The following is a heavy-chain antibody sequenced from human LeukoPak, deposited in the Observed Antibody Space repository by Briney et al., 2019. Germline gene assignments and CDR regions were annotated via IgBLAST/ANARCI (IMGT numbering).Heavy chain of an antibody. CDR1: GGSLGSHY. D-gene: IGHD3-22*01. CDR2: VFYSGTT. Sequence: SETLSLTCTVSGGSLGSHYWSWIRQPPGKGLEWSGYVFYSGTTNYNPSLKSRVTISVDTSKNQFSLKLSSVTAADTAVYYCARDYYDSRGEAFDIWGLGTMVTVSS. CDR3: ARDYYDSRGEAFDI. V-gene: IGHV4-59*11. J-gene: IGHJ3*02.